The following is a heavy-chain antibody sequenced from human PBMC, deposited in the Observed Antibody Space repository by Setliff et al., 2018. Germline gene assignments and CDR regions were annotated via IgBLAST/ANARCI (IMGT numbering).Heavy chain of an antibody. V-gene: IGHV4-34*01. J-gene: IGHJ3*02. D-gene: IGHD1-1*01. CDR3: RQAVVGRDVFDS. CDR1: GGSFDTYY. Sequence: PSETLSLTCNVYGGSFDTYYWSWIRQPPGKGLEWFGEINQSGSGDYNPSFKGRVTISVDTSIKQFSLTLTSVTAADTALYYCRQAVVGRDVFDSWGQGTVVT. CDR2: INQSGSG.